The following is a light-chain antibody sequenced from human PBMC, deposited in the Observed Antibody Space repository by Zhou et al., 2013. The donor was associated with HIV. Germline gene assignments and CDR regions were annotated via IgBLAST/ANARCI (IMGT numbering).Light chain of an antibody. J-gene: IGKJ2*01. V-gene: IGKV3-15*01. Sequence: EVVMTQSPATLSVSPGVRATLSCRASQNVGTNLAWYQQKVGQAPRLLIYDASTKATGIPGRFSGSGSGTEFTLTISSMQSADFAIYFCQHYNKWPSTYTFGQGTKVEI. CDR3: QHYNKWPSTYT. CDR1: QNVGTN. CDR2: DAS.